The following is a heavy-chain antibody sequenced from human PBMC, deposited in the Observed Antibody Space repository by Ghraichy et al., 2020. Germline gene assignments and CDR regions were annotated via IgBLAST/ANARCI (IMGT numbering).Heavy chain of an antibody. D-gene: IGHD3-22*01. J-gene: IGHJ4*02. CDR1: GFTFSSYA. V-gene: IGHV3-23*01. Sequence: GGSLRLSCAASGFTFSSYAMSWVRQAPGKGLEWVSAISGSGGSTYYADSVKGRFTISRDNSKNTLYLQMNSLRAEDTAVYYCAKAVGNYYDSSGYYYFDYWGQGTLVTVSS. CDR2: ISGSGGST. CDR3: AKAVGNYYDSSGYYYFDY.